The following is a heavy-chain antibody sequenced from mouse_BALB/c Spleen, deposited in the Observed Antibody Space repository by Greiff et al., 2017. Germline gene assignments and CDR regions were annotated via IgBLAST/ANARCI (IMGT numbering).Heavy chain of an antibody. J-gene: IGHJ4*01. V-gene: IGHV3-2*02. D-gene: IGHD2-3*01. CDR3: ASVGWAMDY. Sequence: EVKLMESGPGLVKPSQSLSLTCTVTGYSITSDYAWNWIRQFPGNKLEWMGYISYSGSTSYNPSLKSRISITRDTSKNQFFLQLNSVTTEDTATYYCASVGWAMDYWGQGTSVTVSS. CDR2: ISYSGST. CDR1: GYSITSDYA.